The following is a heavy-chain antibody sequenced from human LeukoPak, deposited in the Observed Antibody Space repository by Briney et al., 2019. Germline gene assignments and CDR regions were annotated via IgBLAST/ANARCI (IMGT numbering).Heavy chain of an antibody. CDR2: IYTSGST. J-gene: IGHJ4*02. Sequence: SETLSLTCTVSGGSISSYYWSWIRQPPGKGLEWIGYIYTSGSTNYNPSLKSRVTISVDTSKNQFSLKLSSVTAADTAVYYCARGSNRGAAADYWGQGTLVTVS. V-gene: IGHV4-4*09. D-gene: IGHD6-13*01. CDR3: ARGSNRGAAADY. CDR1: GGSISSYY.